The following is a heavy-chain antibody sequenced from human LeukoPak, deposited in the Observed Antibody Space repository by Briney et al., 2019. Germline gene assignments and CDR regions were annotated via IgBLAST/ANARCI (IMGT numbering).Heavy chain of an antibody. CDR3: AMETGDGTSFEY. V-gene: IGHV4-38-2*02. J-gene: IGHJ4*02. CDR2: IHHSGST. CDR1: GYSISSGYY. D-gene: IGHD6-19*01. Sequence: KPSETLSLTCIVSGYSISSGYYWGWIRQPPGKGLEWIGNIHHSGSTYYNPSLKSRVTISVDKSKNQVSLKLTSVTAADTAVYYRAMETGDGTSFEYWGQGTLVTVSS.